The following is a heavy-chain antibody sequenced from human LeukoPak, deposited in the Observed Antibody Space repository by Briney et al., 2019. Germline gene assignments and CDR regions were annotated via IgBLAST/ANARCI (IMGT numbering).Heavy chain of an antibody. CDR2: MKQDGGEK. CDR3: ARDRGFGQADV. J-gene: IGHJ6*04. D-gene: IGHD3-10*01. Sequence: GGSLRLSCAASGFTFSGYWMSWLRQAPGKGLEWVANMKQDGGEKYYVDSVKGRFTISRDNAKNSLYLQMNSLRAEDTAVYYCARDRGFGQADVWGKGTTVTVSS. CDR1: GFTFSGYW. V-gene: IGHV3-7*01.